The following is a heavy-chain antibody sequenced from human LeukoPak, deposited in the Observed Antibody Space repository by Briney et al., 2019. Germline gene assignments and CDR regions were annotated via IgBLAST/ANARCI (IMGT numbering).Heavy chain of an antibody. CDR1: GGSFSGYY. CDR3: ARYGYSSSSSSLDY. V-gene: IGHV4-34*01. D-gene: IGHD6-6*01. J-gene: IGHJ4*02. Sequence: PSETLPLTCAVYGGSFSGYYWSWIRQPPGKGLEWIGEINHSGSTNYNPSLKSRVTISVDTSKNQFSLKLSSVTAADTAVYYCARYGYSSSSSSLDYWGQGTLVTVSS. CDR2: INHSGST.